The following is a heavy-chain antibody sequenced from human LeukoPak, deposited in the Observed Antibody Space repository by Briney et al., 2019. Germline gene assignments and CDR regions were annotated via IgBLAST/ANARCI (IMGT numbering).Heavy chain of an antibody. V-gene: IGHV4-59*01. Sequence: SETLSLTCTVSGGSISSYYWSWIRQPPGKGLEWIGYIYYSGSTNYNPSLKSRVTISVDTSKNQFSLKLSSMTAADTAVYYCARGHYAYYYYYGMDVWGQGTTVTVSS. CDR3: ARGHYAYYYYYGMDV. CDR2: IYYSGST. D-gene: IGHD2-2*01. CDR1: GGSISSYY. J-gene: IGHJ6*02.